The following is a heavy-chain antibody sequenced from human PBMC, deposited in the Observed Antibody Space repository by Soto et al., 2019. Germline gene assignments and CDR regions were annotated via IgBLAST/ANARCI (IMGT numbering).Heavy chain of an antibody. Sequence: GGSLRLSCAASGFTFSSYGMHWVRQAPGKGLEWVAVISYDGSNKYYADSVKGRFTISRDNSKNTLYLQMNSLRAEDTAVYYCAKSGGGYSGSWYRIGDAFDIWGQGTMVTVSS. CDR3: AKSGGGYSGSWYRIGDAFDI. CDR2: ISYDGSNK. CDR1: GFTFSSYG. V-gene: IGHV3-30*18. D-gene: IGHD6-13*01. J-gene: IGHJ3*02.